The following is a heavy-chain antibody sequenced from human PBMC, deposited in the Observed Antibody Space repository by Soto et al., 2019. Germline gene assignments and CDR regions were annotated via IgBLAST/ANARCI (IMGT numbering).Heavy chain of an antibody. CDR3: ARGRIAVADAFDI. CDR2: ISSDGSSI. D-gene: IGHD6-19*01. CDR1: GFSFSSYW. Sequence: PGGSVRLSCAASGFSFSSYWMHWVRQAPGKGLVWVSRISSDGSSICYADSVKGRFTISRDNAKNSLYLQMNSLRAEDTAVYYCARGRIAVADAFDIWGQGTMVTVS. J-gene: IGHJ3*02. V-gene: IGHV3-74*01.